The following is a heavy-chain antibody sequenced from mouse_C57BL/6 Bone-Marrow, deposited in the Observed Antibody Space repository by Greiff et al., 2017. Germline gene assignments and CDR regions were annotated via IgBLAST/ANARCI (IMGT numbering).Heavy chain of an antibody. CDR3: ARGGLGGFAN. CDR1: GYSFTGYY. J-gene: IGHJ3*01. D-gene: IGHD2-4*01. CDR2: INPSTGGT. V-gene: IGHV1-42*01. Sequence: VQLQQSGPELVKPGASVKISCKASGYSFTGYYMNWVKQSPEKSLEWIGEINPSTGGTTYNQKFKAKATLTVDKSSSTAYMQLKSLTSEDSAVYYCARGGLGGFANWCRGTLVTVSA.